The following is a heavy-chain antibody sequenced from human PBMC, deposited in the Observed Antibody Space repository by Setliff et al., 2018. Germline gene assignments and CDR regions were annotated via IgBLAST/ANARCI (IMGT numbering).Heavy chain of an antibody. Sequence: ASVKVSCKASGYTFTRYYMHWVRQAPGQGLEWMGIINPSGGTTSYAQKFQERVTITRDMSTSTAYMELSSLRSEDTAVYYCAAAELGYSSYDAFDIWGQGTMVTVSS. D-gene: IGHD3-22*01. CDR3: AAAELGYSSYDAFDI. V-gene: IGHV1-46*01. J-gene: IGHJ3*02. CDR2: INPSGGTT. CDR1: GYTFTRYY.